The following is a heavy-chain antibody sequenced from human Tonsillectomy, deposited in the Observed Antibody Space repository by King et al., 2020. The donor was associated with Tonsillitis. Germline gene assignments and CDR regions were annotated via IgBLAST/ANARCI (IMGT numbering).Heavy chain of an antibody. CDR2: IYPGDSDT. Sequence: VQLVESGAEVKKPGESLKISCKGSGYSFTNYWIGWVRQMPGKGLEWMGIIYPGDSDTRYSPSFQGQVTISADKSISTAYLQWSSLKASDTAMYYCARQSPFHFIARVGRGRGFFDYGGQGTLVPVSS. CDR1: GYSFTNYW. D-gene: IGHD6-19*01. J-gene: IGHJ4*02. V-gene: IGHV5-51*01. CDR3: ARQSPFHFIARVGRGRGFFDY.